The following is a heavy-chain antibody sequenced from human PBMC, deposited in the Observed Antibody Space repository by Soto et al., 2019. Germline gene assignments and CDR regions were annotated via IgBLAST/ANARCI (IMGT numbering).Heavy chain of an antibody. V-gene: IGHV1-18*01. J-gene: IGHJ5*02. CDR1: GYSFTVYG. D-gene: IGHD3-10*01. CDR2: MSTYTGDT. Sequence: QVRLVQSGAEVKRPGASVKVSCKTYGYSFTVYGISWVRQAPGQGLEWMGWMSTYTGDTNYARKFRGRVTMTTDRSASTASREWRSLTSDDTAAYYCARDPGGATGFDPWGQGTPVIVST. CDR3: ARDPGGATGFDP.